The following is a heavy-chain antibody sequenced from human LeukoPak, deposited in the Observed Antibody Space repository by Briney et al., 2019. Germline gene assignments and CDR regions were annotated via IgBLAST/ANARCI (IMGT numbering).Heavy chain of an antibody. CDR3: ASPSNYGSGSQLNY. D-gene: IGHD3-10*01. CDR1: GYTFIAYY. J-gene: IGHJ4*02. Sequence: GASVKVSCKASGYTFIAYYMHWVRQAPGQGLEWMGWINPSSGGTNYAQKFQGRVIMTRDTSISTAYMELSRLRSDDTAVYYCASPSNYGSGSQLNYWGQGTLVTVSS. CDR2: INPSSGGT. V-gene: IGHV1-2*02.